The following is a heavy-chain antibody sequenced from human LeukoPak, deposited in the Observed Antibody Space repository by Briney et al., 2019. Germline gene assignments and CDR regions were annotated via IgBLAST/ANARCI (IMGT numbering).Heavy chain of an antibody. CDR3: ARDQVEYSSSETLDY. CDR2: INPNSGGT. V-gene: IGHV1-2*02. Sequence: GASVKVSCKASGYTFTGYYMHWVRQAPGQGLEWMGWINPNSGGTNYAQKFQGRVTMTRDTSNSTAYMELSRLRSNDTAVYYCARDQVEYSSSETLDYWGQGTLVTVSS. D-gene: IGHD6-6*01. CDR1: GYTFTGYY. J-gene: IGHJ4*02.